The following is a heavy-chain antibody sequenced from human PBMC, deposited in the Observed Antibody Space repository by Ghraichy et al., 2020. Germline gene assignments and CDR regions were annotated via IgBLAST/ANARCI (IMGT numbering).Heavy chain of an antibody. D-gene: IGHD4-17*01. Sequence: SVKVSCKASGGTFSSYAISWVRQAPGQGLEWMGRIIPILGIANYAQKFQGRVTITADKSTSTAYMELSSLRSEDTAVYYCATVRLRDLGMDVWGQGTTVTVSS. V-gene: IGHV1-69*04. CDR1: GGTFSSYA. CDR3: ATVRLRDLGMDV. CDR2: IIPILGIA. J-gene: IGHJ6*02.